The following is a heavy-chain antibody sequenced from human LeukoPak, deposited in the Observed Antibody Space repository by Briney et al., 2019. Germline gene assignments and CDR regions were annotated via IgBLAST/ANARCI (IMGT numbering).Heavy chain of an antibody. CDR3: AKEWRFSSSWYQYYFDY. D-gene: IGHD6-13*01. CDR1: GFTFSSYG. V-gene: IGHV3-23*01. Sequence: PGGSLRLSCAASGFTFSSYGMHWVRQAPGKGLEWISAISGSGGSKYYADSVKGRFTISRDTSTNTLYLQLNSLRVDDTAVYFCAKEWRFSSSWYQYYFDYWGQGTLVTVSS. J-gene: IGHJ4*02. CDR2: ISGSGGSK.